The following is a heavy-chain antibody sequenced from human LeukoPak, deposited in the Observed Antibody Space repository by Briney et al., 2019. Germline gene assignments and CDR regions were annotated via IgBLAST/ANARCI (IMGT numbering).Heavy chain of an antibody. V-gene: IGHV4-34*01. CDR2: INYSGST. Sequence: PSETLSLTCAVYGGSFSSYYWTWIRQPPGKGLEWIGEINYSGSTKYNPSLKSRVTISVDTSKNQFSLKLSSVTAADTAVYYCARHVPYDFWSGYWFDPWGQGTLVTVSS. CDR1: GGSFSSYY. D-gene: IGHD3-3*01. CDR3: ARHVPYDFWSGYWFDP. J-gene: IGHJ5*02.